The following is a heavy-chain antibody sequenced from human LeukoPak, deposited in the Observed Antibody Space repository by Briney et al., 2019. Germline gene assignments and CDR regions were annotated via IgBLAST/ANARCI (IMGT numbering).Heavy chain of an antibody. V-gene: IGHV3-30*03. CDR3: AIFLCRRRAAYDMDV. CDR1: GFTFSSYG. D-gene: IGHD2/OR15-2a*01. Sequence: GGSLRLSCAASGFTFSSYGKHWVRQAPGKGLEWVALISFDGVKTDYADSVKGRFTISRDSSQNTLYLQMNSLRAEDTAVYYCAIFLCRRRAAYDMDVWGQGTTVTVSS. CDR2: ISFDGVKT. J-gene: IGHJ6*02.